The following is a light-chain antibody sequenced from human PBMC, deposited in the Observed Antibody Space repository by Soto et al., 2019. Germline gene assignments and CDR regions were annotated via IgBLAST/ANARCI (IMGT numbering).Light chain of an antibody. V-gene: IGLV2-14*01. CDR2: EVS. CDR1: SSDVGGYNY. J-gene: IGLJ1*01. Sequence: QSALTQPASVSGPPGQSITISCTGTSSDVGGYNYVSWYQQHPGKAPKLIIYEVSNRPSGVSNRFSGSKSGNTASLTISGLQAEDEADYYCNSYTSKSTGVFGTGTQLTVL. CDR3: NSYTSKSTGV.